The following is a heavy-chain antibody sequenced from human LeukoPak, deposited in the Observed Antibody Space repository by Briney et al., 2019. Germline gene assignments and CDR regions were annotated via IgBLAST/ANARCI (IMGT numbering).Heavy chain of an antibody. V-gene: IGHV4-59*08. D-gene: IGHD3-10*01. CDR3: ARHSSVYGSGSYLHY. CDR1: GGSINSYY. Sequence: ASETLSLTCTVSGGSINSYYWSWIRQPPGKGLEWIGYIYYSGSTNYSPSLKSRVTMSVDTSKNQFSLRLSSVTAADTAVYYCARHSSVYGSGSYLHYWGQGTLVTVSS. CDR2: IYYSGST. J-gene: IGHJ4*02.